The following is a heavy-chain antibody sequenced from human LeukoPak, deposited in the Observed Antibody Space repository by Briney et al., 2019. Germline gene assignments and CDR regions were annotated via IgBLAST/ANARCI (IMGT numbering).Heavy chain of an antibody. V-gene: IGHV4-59*01. CDR3: ARLESSYCSGGNCYSNWFDP. J-gene: IGHJ5*02. D-gene: IGHD2-15*01. CDR1: GGSISSYY. Sequence: SETLSLTCTVSGGSISSYYWSWIRQPPGKGLEWIGYIYYSGSTNYNPSLKSRVTISVDTSKNQFSLKLSSVTAADTAVYYCARLESSYCSGGNCYSNWFDPWGQGTLVTVSS. CDR2: IYYSGST.